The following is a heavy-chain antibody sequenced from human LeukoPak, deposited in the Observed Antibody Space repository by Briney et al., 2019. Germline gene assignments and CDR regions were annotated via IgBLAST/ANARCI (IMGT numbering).Heavy chain of an antibody. CDR1: AAIFSSNA. V-gene: IGHV3-30*02. CDR2: IRYDGSSK. D-gene: IGHD5-24*01. CDR3: AKTPRNYPPGHMDV. J-gene: IGHJ6*03. Sequence: GGSLRLSCTASAAIFSSNAMHWVRQAPGKGLEWVAFIRYDGSSKYYADSVKGRFTISRDTSKNTSYLQMDSLRLEDTALYYCAKTPRNYPPGHMDVWGKGTTVTISS.